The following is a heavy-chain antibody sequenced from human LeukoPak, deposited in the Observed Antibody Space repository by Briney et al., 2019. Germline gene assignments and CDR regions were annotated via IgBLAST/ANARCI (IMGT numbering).Heavy chain of an antibody. CDR1: GFTFSSYA. Sequence: GGSLRLSXAASGFTFSSYAMSWVRQAPGKGLEWVSAISGSGGSTYYADSVKGRFTISRDNAKNSLYLEMNSLRAEDTALYFCARPLGITGTTPFDFWGQGTRVTVSS. D-gene: IGHD1-7*01. CDR2: ISGSGGST. V-gene: IGHV3-23*01. CDR3: ARPLGITGTTPFDF. J-gene: IGHJ4*02.